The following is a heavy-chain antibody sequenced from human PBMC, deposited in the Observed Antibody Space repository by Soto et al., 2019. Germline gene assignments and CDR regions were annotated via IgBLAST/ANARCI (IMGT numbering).Heavy chain of an antibody. CDR1: GFSLSRSGIC. Sequence: ASGPTLVNPTPTLTLTGTFSGFSLSRSGICVSWIREPPGKALELLALIDWDDDKYYSTSLKTRLTISKDTSKNQVVLTMTNMAPVDTATYYCATSVDTDMTNYGMDVWGKGTTVTVSS. V-gene: IGHV2-70*01. J-gene: IGHJ6*04. D-gene: IGHD5-18*01. CDR2: IDWDDDK. CDR3: ATSVDTDMTNYGMDV.